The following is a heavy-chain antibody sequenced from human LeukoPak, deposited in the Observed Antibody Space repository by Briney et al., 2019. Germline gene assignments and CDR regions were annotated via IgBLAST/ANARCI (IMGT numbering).Heavy chain of an antibody. CDR3: AKDEEVGSSGWYASDY. CDR1: GFTFSSYG. J-gene: IGHJ4*02. Sequence: GRSLRLSCAASGFTFSSYGMYWVRQAPGKGLERVAVISYDGSNKYYADAVKGRFTISRDNSKNTLYLQMNSLRAEDTAVYYCAKDEEVGSSGWYASDYWGQGTLVTVSS. V-gene: IGHV3-30*18. D-gene: IGHD6-19*01. CDR2: ISYDGSNK.